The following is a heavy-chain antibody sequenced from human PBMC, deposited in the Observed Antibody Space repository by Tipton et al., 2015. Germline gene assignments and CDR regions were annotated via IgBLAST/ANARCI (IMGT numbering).Heavy chain of an antibody. CDR2: IQYSGST. CDR3: ARSRYTVTPDS. CDR1: SDSINKYY. V-gene: IGHV4-59*08. J-gene: IGHJ4*02. D-gene: IGHD4-17*01. Sequence: LRLSCTVSSDSINKYYWSWIRQPPGKELEWIGYIQYSGSTNYNPSLKSRVTISVDTSKNQFSLRVRSVTAADTAVYYCARSRYTVTPDSWGQGTLVTGSS.